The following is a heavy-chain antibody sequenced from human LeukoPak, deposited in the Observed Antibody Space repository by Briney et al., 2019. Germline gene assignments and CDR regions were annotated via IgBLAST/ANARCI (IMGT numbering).Heavy chain of an antibody. D-gene: IGHD3-3*01. V-gene: IGHV3-30*18. CDR2: ISYDGSNK. CDR1: GFTFSSYA. CDR3: AKDRVLRFLEWLFDY. J-gene: IGHJ4*02. Sequence: GGSLRLSCAASGFTFSSYAMSWVRQAPGKGLEWVAVISYDGSNKYYADSVKGRFTISRDNSKNTLYLQMNSLRAEDTAVYYCAKDRVLRFLEWLFDYWGQGTLVTVSS.